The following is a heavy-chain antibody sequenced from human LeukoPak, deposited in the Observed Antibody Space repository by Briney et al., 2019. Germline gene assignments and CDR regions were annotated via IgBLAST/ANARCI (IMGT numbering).Heavy chain of an antibody. V-gene: IGHV4-39*01. D-gene: IGHD1-7*01. CDR2: IYYSGST. J-gene: IGHJ5*02. CDR1: GGSISSSSYY. CDR3: ARRRTGTTLGGRWFDP. Sequence: SETLSLTCTVSGGSISSSSYYWGWIRQPPGKGLEWIGSIYYSGSTYYNPSLKSRVTISVDTSKNQFSLKLSSVTAADTAVYYCARRRTGTTLGGRWFDPWGQGTLVTVSS.